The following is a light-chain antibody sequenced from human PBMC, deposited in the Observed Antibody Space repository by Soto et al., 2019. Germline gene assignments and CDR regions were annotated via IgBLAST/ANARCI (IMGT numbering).Light chain of an antibody. J-gene: IGKJ3*01. CDR2: DAL. Sequence: DIVLTQAPATLYLSPGDRATLSCRASQSVAWYVAWYQKQPGQAPRLLIYDALKRATGTPERFRGSGSGTDFISNISRLEPEDFEVYYCQQRSNWPPITFGPGTKVDLK. CDR3: QQRSNWPPIT. V-gene: IGKV3-11*01. CDR1: QSVAWY.